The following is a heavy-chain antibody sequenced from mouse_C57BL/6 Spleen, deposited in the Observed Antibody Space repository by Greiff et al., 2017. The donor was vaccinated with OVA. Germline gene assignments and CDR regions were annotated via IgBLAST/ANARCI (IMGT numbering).Heavy chain of an antibody. V-gene: IGHV1-52*01. D-gene: IGHD1-1*01. Sequence: QVQLKQPGAELVRPGSSVKLSCKASGYTFTSYWMHWVKQRPIQGLEWIGNIDPSDSETHYNQKFKDKATLTVDKSSSTAYMQLSSLTSEDSAVYYCARDSVGYYYGSRDYAMDYWGQGTSVTVSS. CDR3: ARDSVGYYYGSRDYAMDY. J-gene: IGHJ4*01. CDR1: GYTFTSYW. CDR2: IDPSDSET.